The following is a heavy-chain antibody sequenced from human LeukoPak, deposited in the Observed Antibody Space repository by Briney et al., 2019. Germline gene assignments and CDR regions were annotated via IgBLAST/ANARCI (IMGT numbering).Heavy chain of an antibody. CDR1: GFTFSGSA. CDR2: IRSKANSYAT. Sequence: PGGSLRLSCAASGFTFSGSAMHWVRQASGKGLEWVGRIRSKANSYATAYAASVKGRFTISRDDSKNTAYLQMNSLKTEDTAVYYCTRPLTMVRGVSAVDVWGKGTTVTISS. J-gene: IGHJ6*04. CDR3: TRPLTMVRGVSAVDV. D-gene: IGHD3-10*01. V-gene: IGHV3-73*01.